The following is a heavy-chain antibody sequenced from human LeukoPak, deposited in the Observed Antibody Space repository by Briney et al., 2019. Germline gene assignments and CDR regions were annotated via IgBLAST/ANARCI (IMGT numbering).Heavy chain of an antibody. Sequence: GGSLRLSCAASGFTFDDYAMHWVRHAPGKGLEWVSGISWNSGSIGYADSVKGRFTISRDNAKNSLYLQMNSLGAEDTALYYCAKADYDSSGSEGYFDYWGQGTLVTVSS. J-gene: IGHJ4*02. V-gene: IGHV3-9*01. CDR2: ISWNSGSI. CDR1: GFTFDDYA. D-gene: IGHD3-22*01. CDR3: AKADYDSSGSEGYFDY.